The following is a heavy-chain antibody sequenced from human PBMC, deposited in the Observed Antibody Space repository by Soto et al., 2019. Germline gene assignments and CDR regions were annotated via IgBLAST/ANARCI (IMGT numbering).Heavy chain of an antibody. V-gene: IGHV4-34*01. D-gene: IGHD6-13*01. CDR2: INHSGST. Sequence: QVQLQQWGAGLLKPSETLSLTCAVYGGSFSGYYWSWIRQPPGKGLEWIGEINHSGSTNYNPSLKSRVTISVDTSKNQFSLKLSSVTAADTAVYYCGRRAAAYYYYYGMDVWGQGTTVTVSS. CDR3: GRRAAAYYYYYGMDV. CDR1: GGSFSGYY. J-gene: IGHJ6*02.